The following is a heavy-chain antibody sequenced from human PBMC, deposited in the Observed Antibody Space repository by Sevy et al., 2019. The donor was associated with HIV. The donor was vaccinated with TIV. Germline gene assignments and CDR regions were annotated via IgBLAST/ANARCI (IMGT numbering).Heavy chain of an antibody. J-gene: IGHJ4*02. CDR3: AREGCTKPHDY. V-gene: IGHV3-23*01. CDR2: LSFVCGEI. CDR1: GFTFSKYS. D-gene: IGHD2-8*01. Sequence: GGSLRLSCAASGFTFSKYSMSWVRQPPGKGLEWVSTLSFVCGEINYADSVKGRSTISRDNPKSSVYLQMNNLRPEDTAVYYCAREGCTKPHDYWGQGTLVTVSS.